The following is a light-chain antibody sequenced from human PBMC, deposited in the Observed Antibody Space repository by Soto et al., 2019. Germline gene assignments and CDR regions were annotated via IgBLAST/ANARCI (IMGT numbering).Light chain of an antibody. CDR3: QQSYSTPIT. J-gene: IGKJ5*01. CDR2: AAS. V-gene: IGKV1-39*01. Sequence: SLSPASLSASKGDRVILTCRTSQSISNYLDWYQQKPGQAPKLLIYAASNLESGVPSRFSGSGSGTDFTLTISSLQPEDFATYYCQQSYSTPITFGQGTRLE. CDR1: QSISNY.